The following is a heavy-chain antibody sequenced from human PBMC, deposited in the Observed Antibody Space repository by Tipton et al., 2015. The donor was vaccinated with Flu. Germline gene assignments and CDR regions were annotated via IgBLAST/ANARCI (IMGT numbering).Heavy chain of an antibody. V-gene: IGHV1-69*01. J-gene: IGHJ6*02. CDR2: IIPILGIA. CDR1: GGPFTSYS. CDR3: ARAPRIAVAELMDV. Sequence: QLMQSGAELKKPGSSLKVSCKASGGPFTSYSIGWVRQAPGQGLEWMGGIIPILGIANYAQKFQGRVTITADESTSTAYMELSSLRSEDTAVYYCARAPRIAVAELMDVWGQGTTVTVSS. D-gene: IGHD6-19*01.